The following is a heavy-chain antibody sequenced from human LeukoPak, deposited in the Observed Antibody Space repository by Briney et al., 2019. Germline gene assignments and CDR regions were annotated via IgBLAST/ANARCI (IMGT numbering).Heavy chain of an antibody. CDR2: IKQDGSEK. D-gene: IGHD4-17*01. V-gene: IGHV3-7*01. CDR3: ATGDGDFGDPFDY. CDR1: GFTFSSYW. Sequence: GGSLRLSCAASGFTFSSYWMSWVRQAPGKGLEWVANIKQDGSEKYYVDSVKGRFTISRDNAKNTLYLQMNSLRAEDTALYYCATGDGDFGDPFDYWGQGTLVTVSS. J-gene: IGHJ4*02.